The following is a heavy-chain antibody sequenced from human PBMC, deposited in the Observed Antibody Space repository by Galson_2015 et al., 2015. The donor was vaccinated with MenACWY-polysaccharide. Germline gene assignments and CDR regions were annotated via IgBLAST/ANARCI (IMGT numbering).Heavy chain of an antibody. J-gene: IGHJ4*02. Sequence: SLRLSCAASGFTFVSYAMSWVRQAPGKGLEWVSVISGSGGSTYYADSVKGRFTISRDDSENTAYLQMSSLKSEDTAVYYCLCTGDPRVDCGQGTLVTVSS. CDR2: ISGSGGST. V-gene: IGHV3-23*01. CDR1: GFTFVSYA. CDR3: LCTGDPRVD. D-gene: IGHD2-21*02.